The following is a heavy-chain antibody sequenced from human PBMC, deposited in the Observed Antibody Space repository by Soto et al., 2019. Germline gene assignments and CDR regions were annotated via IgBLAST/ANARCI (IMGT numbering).Heavy chain of an antibody. Sequence: GGSLRLSCAASGFTFSSYWMSWVRQAPGKGLEWVANIKQDGSEKYYVDSVKGRFTISRDNAKNSLYLQMNSLRAEDTAVYYCARERRGFLEWSSPINYYSYGMDVWGQGTTVTVSS. J-gene: IGHJ6*02. CDR3: ARERRGFLEWSSPINYYSYGMDV. CDR1: GFTFSSYW. D-gene: IGHD3-3*01. CDR2: IKQDGSEK. V-gene: IGHV3-7*03.